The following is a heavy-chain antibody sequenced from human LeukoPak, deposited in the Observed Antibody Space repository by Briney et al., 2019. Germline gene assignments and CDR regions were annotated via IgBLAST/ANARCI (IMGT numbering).Heavy chain of an antibody. V-gene: IGHV3-21*05. J-gene: IGHJ4*02. CDR1: GFTFSSYS. CDR2: ISSSSSYT. Sequence: GGSLRLSCAASGFTFSSYSMNWVRQAPGKGLEWVSYISSSSSYTNYADSVKGRFTISRDNAKNSLYLQMNSLRAEDTAVYFCSRDAAYSSFDYWGQGTLVTVSS. D-gene: IGHD4-11*01. CDR3: SRDAAYSSFDY.